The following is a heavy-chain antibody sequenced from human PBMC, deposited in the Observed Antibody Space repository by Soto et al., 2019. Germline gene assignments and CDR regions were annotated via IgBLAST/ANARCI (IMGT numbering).Heavy chain of an antibody. CDR3: SRVDPGETSPFDH. Sequence: ASVKVSCKASGYIFTSYYIHWVRQAPGQGLEWMGWINPFDGSRMFAQSFQGRVTMTRDTSTSTVYMGVSSLRSEDTAVYYCSRVDPGETSPFDHWGRG. CDR1: GYIFTSYY. V-gene: IGHV1-46*03. CDR2: INPFDGSR. D-gene: IGHD3-10*01. J-gene: IGHJ4*02.